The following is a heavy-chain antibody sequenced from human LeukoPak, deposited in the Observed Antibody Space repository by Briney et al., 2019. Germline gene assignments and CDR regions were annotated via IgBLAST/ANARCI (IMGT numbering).Heavy chain of an antibody. CDR2: IKQDGSEK. CDR1: GFTFSSYW. CDR3: ARDETDYYDSSGYKGY. V-gene: IGHV3-7*01. J-gene: IGHJ4*02. Sequence: GGSLRLSCAASGFTFSSYWMSWVRQAPGKGLEWVANIKQDGSEKYYVDSVKGRFTISRDNAKNSLYLQMNSLRAEDTAVYYYARDETDYYDSSGYKGYWGQGTLVTVSS. D-gene: IGHD3-22*01.